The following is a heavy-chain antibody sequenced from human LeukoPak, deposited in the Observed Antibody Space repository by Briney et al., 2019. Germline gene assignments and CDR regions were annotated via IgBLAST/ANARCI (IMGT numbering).Heavy chain of an antibody. Sequence: GGSLRLSCAASGFTFSSYGMHWVRQAPGKGLEWVAVISYDGSNKYYADSVKGRFTISRDNSKNTLYLQMNSLRAEDTAVYYCAKVEEGYCSSTSCPGLYYYYYYGMDVWGRGTTVTVSS. V-gene: IGHV3-30*18. J-gene: IGHJ6*02. CDR1: GFTFSSYG. D-gene: IGHD2-2*01. CDR3: AKVEEGYCSSTSCPGLYYYYYYGMDV. CDR2: ISYDGSNK.